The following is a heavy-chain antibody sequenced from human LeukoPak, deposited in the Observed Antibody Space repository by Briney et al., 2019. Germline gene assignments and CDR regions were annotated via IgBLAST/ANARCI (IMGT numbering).Heavy chain of an antibody. V-gene: IGHV1-46*01. J-gene: IGHJ4*01. CDR3: AREYSGGNFDY. CDR2: IIPSAGRT. CDR1: GYTFTSYY. D-gene: IGHD2-15*01. Sequence: ASVKVSCKASGYTFTSYYIHWVRQAPGQGLEWMGIIIPSAGRTNYAQKFRGRVSMTTDMSTSTVYMELSSPRSEDTAVYYCAREYSGGNFDYWGQGTLVTVSS.